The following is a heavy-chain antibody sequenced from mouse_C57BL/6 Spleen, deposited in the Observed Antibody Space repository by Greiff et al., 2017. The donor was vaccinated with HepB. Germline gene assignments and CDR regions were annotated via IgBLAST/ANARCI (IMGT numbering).Heavy chain of an antibody. D-gene: IGHD6-5*01. CDR2: ISYDGSN. J-gene: IGHJ1*03. CDR1: GYSITSGYY. CDR3: AREAAYRGYFDV. Sequence: EVQLQESGPGLVKPSQSLSLTCSVTGYSITSGYYWNWIRQFPGNKLEWMGYISYDGSNNYNPSFKKRISITRDTSKNQFFLKLNSVTTEDTAKYDGAREAAYRGYFDVWGTGTTVTVSS. V-gene: IGHV3-6*01.